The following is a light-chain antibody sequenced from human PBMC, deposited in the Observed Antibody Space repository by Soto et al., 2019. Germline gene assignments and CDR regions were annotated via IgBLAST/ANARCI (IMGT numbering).Light chain of an antibody. J-gene: IGLJ1*01. Sequence: QSALTQPAFVSESPGQSITISCTGTSSDVGNYNLVSWYQHHPGKAPKLMIYDVSKRPSGLSNRFSGSKSGNTASLTISGLQAEDECDYYCCSYATTSTYVFGTGTKVTV. V-gene: IGLV2-23*02. CDR1: SSDVGNYNL. CDR3: CSYATTSTYV. CDR2: DVS.